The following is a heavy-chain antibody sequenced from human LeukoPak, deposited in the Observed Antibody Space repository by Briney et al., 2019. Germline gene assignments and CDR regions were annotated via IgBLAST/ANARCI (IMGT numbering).Heavy chain of an antibody. CDR3: AREGRWLQYPTCDAFDI. CDR2: IIPILGIA. J-gene: IGHJ3*02. CDR1: GGTFSSYA. V-gene: IGHV1-69*04. Sequence: SVKVSCKASGGTFSSYAISWVRQAPGQGLEWMGRIIPILGIANYAQKFQGRVTITADKSTSTAYMELSSLRSEDTAVYYCAREGRWLQYPTCDAFDIWGQGTMVTVSS. D-gene: IGHD5-24*01.